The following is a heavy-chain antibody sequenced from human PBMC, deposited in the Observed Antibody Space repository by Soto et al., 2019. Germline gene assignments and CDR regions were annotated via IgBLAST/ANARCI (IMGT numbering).Heavy chain of an antibody. V-gene: IGHV1-18*01. D-gene: IGHD6-19*01. CDR1: GYTFTSYG. J-gene: IGHJ4*02. Sequence: GASVKVSCKASGYTFTSYGISWVRQAPGQGLEWMGWMNPNTGGANYAQKFQGKVIMTTDTSISTAYLELRSLTSDDTAVYYCAKVISTIGSKQWLAQTKHQALDYWGQGTLVTVSS. CDR3: AKVISTIGSKQWLAQTKHQALDY. CDR2: MNPNTGGA.